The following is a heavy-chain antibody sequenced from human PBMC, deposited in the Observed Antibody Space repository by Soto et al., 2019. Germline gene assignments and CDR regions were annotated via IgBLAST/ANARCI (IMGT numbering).Heavy chain of an antibody. Sequence: EVQLVESGGALVELGGSFRLSCVPFGLLLGRAWLGWVRQAQGKGLEGVGRIKSKTDGGARDYAAPVNGRFSISRDDSKSTLYLQMNSLRAEDTALYYCVEGWNDFWGQGTLVTVSS. CDR1: GLLLGRAW. CDR2: IKSKTDGGAR. CDR3: VEGWNDF. V-gene: IGHV3-15*02. J-gene: IGHJ4*02. D-gene: IGHD1-1*01.